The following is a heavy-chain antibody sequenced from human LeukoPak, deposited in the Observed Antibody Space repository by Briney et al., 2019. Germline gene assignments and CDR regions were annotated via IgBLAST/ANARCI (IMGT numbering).Heavy chain of an antibody. D-gene: IGHD5-18*01. CDR3: ALFSQPFA. J-gene: IGHJ5*02. CDR1: GFTFSNYW. CDR2: ISSDGSST. Sequence: GGSLRLSCAASGFTFSNYWMHWVRQAPGKGLVWVSNISSDGSSTNYADSVKGRFSISRDNAKNTLYLQMNGLRAEDTAVYYCALFSQPFAWGQGSLVTVSS. V-gene: IGHV3-74*01.